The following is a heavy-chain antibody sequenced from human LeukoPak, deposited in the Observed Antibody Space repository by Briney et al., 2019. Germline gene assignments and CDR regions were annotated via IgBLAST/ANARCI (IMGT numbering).Heavy chain of an antibody. CDR2: ISYDGSNK. J-gene: IGHJ4*02. CDR1: GFTFSGYA. CDR3: ARDTTYYGSGSLNF. V-gene: IGHV3-30*04. Sequence: GGSLRLSCAASGFTFSGYAMHWVRQAPGKGLEWVAVISYDGSNKYYADSVKGRFTISRDNSKNTLYLQMNSLRAEDTAVYYCARDTTYYGSGSLNFWGQGTLVTVSS. D-gene: IGHD3-10*01.